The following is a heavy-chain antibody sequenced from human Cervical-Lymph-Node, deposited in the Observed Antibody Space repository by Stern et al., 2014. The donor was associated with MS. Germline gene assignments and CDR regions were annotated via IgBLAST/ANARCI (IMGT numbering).Heavy chain of an antibody. D-gene: IGHD1-26*01. Sequence: QLVQSGAAVEKPGASLKVSCKASGYTFSDYYIHWVRQAPGQGLEWMGWINPKSGGTNYVQKFQGRVTMTSDTSIDTADMELNSLTSDDTAMFYCARGGATRYNMDVWGQGTTVIVSS. CDR3: ARGGATRYNMDV. J-gene: IGHJ6*02. CDR2: INPKSGGT. CDR1: GYTFSDYY. V-gene: IGHV1-2*02.